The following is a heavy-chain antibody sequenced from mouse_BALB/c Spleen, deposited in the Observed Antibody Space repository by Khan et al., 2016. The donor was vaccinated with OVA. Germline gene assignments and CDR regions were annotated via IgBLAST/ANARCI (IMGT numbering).Heavy chain of an antibody. CDR1: GFTFSSYG. V-gene: IGHV5-6*01. Sequence: EVQVVESGGDLVKPGGSLKLSCAASGFTFSSYGMSWVRQTPDKRLEWVATISSGGHYTYFPASVRGRFTISRDNAKNTLYLQMSMLKSEDTAMYDCARRNTTSKGDYYAMDYWGKGTSGTVSS. CDR2: ISSGGHYT. CDR3: ARRNTTSKGDYYAMDY. J-gene: IGHJ4*01. D-gene: IGHD1-2*01.